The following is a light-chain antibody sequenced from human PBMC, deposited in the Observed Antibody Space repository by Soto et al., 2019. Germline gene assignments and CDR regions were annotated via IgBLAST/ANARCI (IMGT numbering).Light chain of an antibody. CDR2: DVS. CDR3: SSYTSTSTWV. J-gene: IGLJ1*01. V-gene: IGLV2-14*01. CDR1: SSDVGGYNY. Sequence: QSVLTQPASVSGSPGQSITISCTGTSSDVGGYNYVSWYQQHPGKAPKLMICDVSNRPSGVSNRFSGSKSGNTASLTISGLQAEDEADYYCSSYTSTSTWVFGTGTQLTVL.